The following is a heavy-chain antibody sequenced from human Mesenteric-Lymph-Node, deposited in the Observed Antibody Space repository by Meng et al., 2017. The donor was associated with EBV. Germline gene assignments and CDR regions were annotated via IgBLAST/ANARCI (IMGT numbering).Heavy chain of an antibody. CDR1: GYTFTNYG. Sequence: QGQLVQSAAEVKKPGAAVKVSCRASGYTFTNYGINWVRQAPGQGLEWMGWISTYSGNTDYAQKFQGRVTMTTDTSTNTAYMELRSLRSDDTAVFYCVREAGGGTFNWFDPWGQGTLVTVSS. J-gene: IGHJ5*02. D-gene: IGHD6-13*01. CDR2: ISTYSGNT. CDR3: VREAGGGTFNWFDP. V-gene: IGHV1-18*01.